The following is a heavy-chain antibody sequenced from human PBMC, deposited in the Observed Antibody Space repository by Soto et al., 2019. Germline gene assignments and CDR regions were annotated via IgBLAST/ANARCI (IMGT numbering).Heavy chain of an antibody. D-gene: IGHD3-22*01. CDR1: GDIFTSYY. V-gene: IGHV1-46*01. J-gene: IGHJ4*02. CDR2: INPSGGST. Sequence: QVQLVQSGAEGKKPGASVKVSCKASGDIFTSYYMHWVRQAPGQGLEWMGIINPSGGSTSYAQKFQGRITMTMDTSTSTLYMELSSLRSEDTAVYYCASYITYDSSGGFDYWGQGTQVTVSS. CDR3: ASYITYDSSGGFDY.